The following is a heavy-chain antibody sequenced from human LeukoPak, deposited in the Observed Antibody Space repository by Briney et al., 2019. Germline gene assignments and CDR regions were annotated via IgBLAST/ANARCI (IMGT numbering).Heavy chain of an antibody. CDR1: GGSISSYY. J-gene: IGHJ4*02. CDR3: ARYLTIDGYTYGFDY. V-gene: IGHV4-59*08. D-gene: IGHD5-18*01. Sequence: PSETLSLTCTVSGGSISSYYWSWIRQPPGKGLEWIGYIHSSGSTKYNPSLRSRVTISVDTSKNQFSLKLSSVTAADTAVYYCARYLTIDGYTYGFDYWGQGTLVTVSS. CDR2: IHSSGST.